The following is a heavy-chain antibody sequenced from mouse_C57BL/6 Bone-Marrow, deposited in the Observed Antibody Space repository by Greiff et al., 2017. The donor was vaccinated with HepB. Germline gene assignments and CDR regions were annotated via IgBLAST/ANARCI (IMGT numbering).Heavy chain of an antibody. Sequence: EVKLMESGGGLVKPGGSLKLSCAASGFTFSSYAMSWVRQTPEKRLEWVATISDGGSYTYYPDNVKGRFTISRDNAKNNLYLQMSHLKSEDTAMYYCAREVTGTLYYFDYWGQGTTLTVSS. V-gene: IGHV5-4*01. D-gene: IGHD4-1*01. J-gene: IGHJ2*01. CDR1: GFTFSSYA. CDR3: AREVTGTLYYFDY. CDR2: ISDGGSYT.